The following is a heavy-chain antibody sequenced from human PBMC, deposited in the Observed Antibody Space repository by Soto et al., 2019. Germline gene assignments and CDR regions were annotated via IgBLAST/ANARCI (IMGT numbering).Heavy chain of an antibody. CDR1: GFIFTDS. J-gene: IGHJ5*02. V-gene: IGHV3-11*01. CDR3: ARVVGLHPHTWFDP. CDR2: INERGTTI. Sequence: XGSLRLSCEVSGFIFTDSISWIRQAPGKGLEWVAYINERGTTIFYADSVRGRFTISRDSAQNSLFLLMDSLRVDDTAIYYCARVVGLHPHTWFDPWGQGTLVTVSS.